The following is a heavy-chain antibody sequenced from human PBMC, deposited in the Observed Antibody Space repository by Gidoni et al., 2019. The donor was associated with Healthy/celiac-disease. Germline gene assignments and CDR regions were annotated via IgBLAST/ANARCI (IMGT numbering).Heavy chain of an antibody. CDR2: IYPGDSDT. CDR3: ARRNSNNYYYYGMDV. D-gene: IGHD5-18*01. V-gene: IGHV5-51*01. CDR1: GYSFTSYW. Sequence: DVPLVPSGAEVTTPWESLKISCKRSGYSFTSYWGGWVRQMPGKGLEWMGIIYPGDSDTRYSTSFEGQVTISADKPIRTAYLQWRSMKAVDTAMYYCARRNSNNYYYYGMDVGSKGTTVTVSS. J-gene: IGHJ6*04.